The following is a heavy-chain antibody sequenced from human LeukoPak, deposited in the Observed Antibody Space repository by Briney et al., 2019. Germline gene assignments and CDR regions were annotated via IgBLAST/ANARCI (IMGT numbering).Heavy chain of an antibody. D-gene: IGHD5-12*01. CDR3: AKTRGGVVATTSDY. CDR2: ISGSGGSI. V-gene: IGHV3-23*01. Sequence: GGSLRLFCAASGFIFSSYAMSWVRQAPGKGLEWVSVISGSGGSIYDADSVKGRFTISRDNSKNTLYLQMNSLRVEDTAVYYCAKTRGGVVATTSDYWGQGTLVTVSS. CDR1: GFIFSSYA. J-gene: IGHJ4*02.